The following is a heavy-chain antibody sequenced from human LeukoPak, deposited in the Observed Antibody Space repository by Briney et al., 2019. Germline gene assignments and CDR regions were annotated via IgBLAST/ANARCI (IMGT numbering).Heavy chain of an antibody. D-gene: IGHD6-19*01. CDR1: GFTFSSYS. J-gene: IGHJ4*02. Sequence: PGGSLRLSCAASGFTFSSYSMNWVRQAPGKGLEWVSSISSSSSYIYYADSVKGRFTISRDNAKNSLYLQMNSLRAEDTAVYYCARGPYSSGWYLDYWGQGTLVTVSS. CDR2: ISSSSSYI. CDR3: ARGPYSSGWYLDY. V-gene: IGHV3-21*01.